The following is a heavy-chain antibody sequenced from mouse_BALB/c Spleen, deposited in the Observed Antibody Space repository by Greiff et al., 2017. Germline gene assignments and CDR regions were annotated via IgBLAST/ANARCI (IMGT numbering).Heavy chain of an antibody. J-gene: IGHJ3*01. CDR1: GYTFTSYW. Sequence: QVQLKQPGAELVRPGASVKLSCKASGYTFTSYWMNWVKQRPEQGLEWIGVINPGSGGTNYNEKFKGKATLTADKSSSTAYMQLSSLTSDDSAVYFCARSGTDNNWFAYWGQGTLVTVSA. CDR2: INPGSGGT. V-gene: IGHV1-54*03. D-gene: IGHD4-1*01. CDR3: ARSGTDNNWFAY.